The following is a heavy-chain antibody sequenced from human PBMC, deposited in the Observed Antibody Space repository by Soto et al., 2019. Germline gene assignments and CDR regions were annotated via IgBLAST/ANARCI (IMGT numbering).Heavy chain of an antibody. Sequence: SETLSLTCTVSGGSISSYYWSWIRQPPGKGLEWIGYIYYSGSTNYNPSLKSRVTISVDTSKNQFSLKLSSVTAADTAVYYCARLRNYYYYGMDVWGQGTTVTVSS. CDR2: IYYSGST. V-gene: IGHV4-59*01. CDR1: GGSISSYY. CDR3: ARLRNYYYYGMDV. J-gene: IGHJ6*02.